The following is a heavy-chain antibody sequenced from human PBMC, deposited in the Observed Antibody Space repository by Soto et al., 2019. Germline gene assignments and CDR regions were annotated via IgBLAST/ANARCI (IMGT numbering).Heavy chain of an antibody. D-gene: IGHD5-18*01. V-gene: IGHV4-61*01. CDR3: ARGGRVTATFDF. J-gene: IGHJ4*02. CDR2: IYYSGGT. CDR1: GGSVSSGSYY. Sequence: SETLSLTCTVSGGSVSSGSYYWSWIRQPPGKGLEWIGYIYYSGGTNYNPSLKSRVSISIDTSKNQFSLKLNSVTAADTAVYYCARGGRVTATFDFWGQGTLVTVSS.